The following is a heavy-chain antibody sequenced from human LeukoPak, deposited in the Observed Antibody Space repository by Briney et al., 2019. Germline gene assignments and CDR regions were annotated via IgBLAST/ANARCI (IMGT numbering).Heavy chain of an antibody. V-gene: IGHV4-4*02. CDR3: ARDLIAAGDYFDY. J-gene: IGHJ4*02. D-gene: IGHD6-25*01. Sequence: SETLSLTCAVSGGSISSGNWWSWVRQPPGKGLEWIGEIYHSGSTNYNPSLKSRVTISVDKSKNQFSLKLSSVTAADTAVYYCARDLIAAGDYFDYWGQGTLVTVSS. CDR1: GGSISSGNW. CDR2: IYHSGST.